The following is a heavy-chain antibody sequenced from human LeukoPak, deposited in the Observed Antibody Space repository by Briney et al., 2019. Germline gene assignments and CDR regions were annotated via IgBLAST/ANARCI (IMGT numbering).Heavy chain of an antibody. Sequence: PSETLSLTCTVSGGSITSYYWSWIRQPPGKGLEWIGYIYYRGSTNYNPSLKSRVTISVDTSKNQFSLKLSSVTAADTAVYYCARSLRGPIVVVPPGDYWGQGTLVTVSS. J-gene: IGHJ4*02. CDR2: IYYRGST. D-gene: IGHD3-22*01. V-gene: IGHV4-59*08. CDR1: GGSITSYY. CDR3: ARSLRGPIVVVPPGDY.